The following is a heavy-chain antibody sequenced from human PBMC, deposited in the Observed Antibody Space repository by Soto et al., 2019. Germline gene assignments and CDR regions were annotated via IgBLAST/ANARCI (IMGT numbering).Heavy chain of an antibody. D-gene: IGHD5-18*01. V-gene: IGHV3-53*01. Sequence: EVQLVESGGGLIPPGGSLRLSCAASGFLVNSAYMTWVRQAQGKGLEWLSMINSDGSTLYAESVKGRFTISRDNTKNRLDLQMNSLRAEDTAMYYSARRGYSFAWGYWGQGTLVIVTS. CDR3: ARRGYSFAWGY. CDR2: INSDGST. CDR1: GFLVNSAY. J-gene: IGHJ4*02.